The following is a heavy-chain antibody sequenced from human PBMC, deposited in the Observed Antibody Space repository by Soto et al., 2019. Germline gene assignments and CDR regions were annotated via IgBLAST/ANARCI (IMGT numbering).Heavy chain of an antibody. CDR1: GGTFSSYA. D-gene: IGHD2-2*01. V-gene: IGHV1-69*12. CDR2: IIPIFGTA. CDR3: AAPGGSANLDSCCYGMDV. Sequence: QVQLVQSGAEVKKPGSSVKVSCKASGGTFSSYAISWVRQAPGQGLEWMGGIIPIFGTANYAQKFQGRVTIHADDTTSTAYMELSSMSSEDTAVYYCAAPGGSANLDSCCYGMDVWGQGTTVTVSS. J-gene: IGHJ6*02.